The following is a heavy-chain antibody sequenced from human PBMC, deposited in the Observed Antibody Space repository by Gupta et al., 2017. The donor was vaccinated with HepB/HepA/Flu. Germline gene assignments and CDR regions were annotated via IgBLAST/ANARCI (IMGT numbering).Heavy chain of an antibody. CDR2: IKQDGSEK. CDR1: GFTFSSYW. D-gene: IGHD3-3*01. CDR3: ARGAYYDFWSGYLNDAFDI. J-gene: IGHJ3*02. Sequence: EVQLVESGGGLVQPGGSLRLSCAASGFTFSSYWMSWVRQAPGKGLEWVANIKQDGSEKYYVDSVKGRFTISRDNAKNSLYLQMNSLRAEDTAVYYCARGAYYDFWSGYLNDAFDIWGQGTIVTVSS. V-gene: IGHV3-7*01.